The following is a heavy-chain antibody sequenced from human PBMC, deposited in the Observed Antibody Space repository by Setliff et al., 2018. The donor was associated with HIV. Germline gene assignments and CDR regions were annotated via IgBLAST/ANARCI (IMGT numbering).Heavy chain of an antibody. CDR3: AAGPMYYYGMDV. J-gene: IGHJ6*02. D-gene: IGHD3-16*01. Sequence: SVKVSCKASGYTSTNYYMHWVRQARGQRLEWIGWIVVGSGNTKYAQKFQERVTITRDMSTSTAYLHLSSLRSEDTAVYFCAAGPMYYYGMDVWGQGTTVTVSS. V-gene: IGHV1-58*02. CDR2: IVVGSGNT. CDR1: GYTSTNYY.